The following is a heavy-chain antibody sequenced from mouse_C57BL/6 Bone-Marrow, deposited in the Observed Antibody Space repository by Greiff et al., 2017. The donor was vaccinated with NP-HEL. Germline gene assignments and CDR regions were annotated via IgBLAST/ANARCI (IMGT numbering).Heavy chain of an antibody. CDR2: IDPSDSYT. CDR3: ASGGLRRNYAMDY. CDR1: GYTFTSYW. Sequence: QVQLQQPGAELVMPGASVKLSFKASGYTFTSYWMHWVKQRPGQGLEWIGEIDPSDSYTNYNQKFKGKSTLTVDKSSSTAYMQLSSLTSEDSAVYYCASGGLRRNYAMDYWGQGTSVTVSS. V-gene: IGHV1-69*01. D-gene: IGHD2-2*01. J-gene: IGHJ4*01.